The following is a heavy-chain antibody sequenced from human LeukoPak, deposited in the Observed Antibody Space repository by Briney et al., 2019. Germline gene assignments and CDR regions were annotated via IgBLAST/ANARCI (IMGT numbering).Heavy chain of an antibody. CDR2: ISGSGGST. Sequence: GGSLRLSCAASGFTFSSYAMSWVRQAPGKGLEWVSAISGSGGSTYYADSVKGRFTISRDDAKNSLYLQMNSLRAEDTAIYYCAKVPRQHDNWFDPWGQGTLVTVSS. J-gene: IGHJ5*02. V-gene: IGHV3-23*01. D-gene: IGHD3-9*01. CDR1: GFTFSSYA. CDR3: AKVPRQHDNWFDP.